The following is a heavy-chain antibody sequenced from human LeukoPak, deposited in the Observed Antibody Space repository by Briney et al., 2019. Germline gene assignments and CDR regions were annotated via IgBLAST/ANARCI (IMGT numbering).Heavy chain of an antibody. V-gene: IGHV1-69*04. CDR1: GGTFSSYA. CDR2: IIPIFGIA. CDR3: ARGGSSSLMHWFDP. Sequence: SVKVSCKASGGTFSSYAISWVRQAPGQGLEWMGRIIPIFGIANYAQKFQGRVTITADKSTSTAYMELSSLRSEDTAVYYCARGGSSSLMHWFDPWGQGTLVTVSP. J-gene: IGHJ5*02. D-gene: IGHD6-6*01.